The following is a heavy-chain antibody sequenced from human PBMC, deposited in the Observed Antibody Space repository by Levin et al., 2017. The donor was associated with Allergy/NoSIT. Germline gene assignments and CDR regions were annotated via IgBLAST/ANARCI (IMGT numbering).Heavy chain of an antibody. CDR3: AKDTVAVQGVSDY. J-gene: IGHJ4*02. Sequence: RTGGSLRLSCAASGFTFSSYAMSWVRQAPGKGLEWVSAISGSGGSTYYADSVKGRFTISRDNSKNTLYLQMNSLRAEDTAVYYCAKDTVAVQGVSDYWGQGTLVTVSS. D-gene: IGHD3-10*01. CDR2: ISGSGGST. V-gene: IGHV3-23*01. CDR1: GFTFSSYA.